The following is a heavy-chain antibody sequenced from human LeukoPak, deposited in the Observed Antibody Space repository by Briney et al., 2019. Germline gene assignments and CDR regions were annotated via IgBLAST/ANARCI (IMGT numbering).Heavy chain of an antibody. CDR2: IKQDGNEK. J-gene: IGHJ4*02. V-gene: IGHV3-7*03. CDR3: ARDLPGHSSGYFLDY. Sequence: GGSLRLSCAASGFRFNTYWMSWVRQAPGKGLEWVANIKQDGNEKYYADSVKGRFTISRDNGKNSLDLQMNSLRAEDTAVYYCARDLPGHSSGYFLDYWGQGTLVTVSS. CDR1: GFRFNTYW. D-gene: IGHD3-22*01.